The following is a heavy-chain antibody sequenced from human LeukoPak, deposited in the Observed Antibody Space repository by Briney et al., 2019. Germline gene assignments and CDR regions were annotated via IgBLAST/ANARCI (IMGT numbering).Heavy chain of an antibody. D-gene: IGHD3-22*01. J-gene: IGHJ4*02. Sequence: HPGGSLRLSCATSGFTFSNYWMSWVRQAPGKGLEWVANIKEDGSEKYYVESVKGRFTISRDNAKNSLYLQMNNLRAEDTAVYYCARTYYYDTSGYYYATGAHFDYWGQGTLVTVSS. CDR1: GFTFSNYW. CDR2: IKEDGSEK. CDR3: ARTYYYDTSGYYYATGAHFDY. V-gene: IGHV3-7*01.